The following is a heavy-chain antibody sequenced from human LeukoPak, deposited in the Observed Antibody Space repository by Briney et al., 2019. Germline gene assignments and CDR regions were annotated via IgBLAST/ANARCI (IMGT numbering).Heavy chain of an antibody. J-gene: IGHJ6*02. V-gene: IGHV4-39*07. CDR2: IYYSGST. CDR1: GGSISSSSYY. Sequence: PAETLSLTCTVSGGSISSSSYYWGWIRQPPGKGLEWIGSIYYSGSTYYNPSLKSRVTISVDTSKNQFSLKLSSVTAADTAVYYCARDHQEYSSGWLMVYYYGMDVWGQGTTVTVSS. D-gene: IGHD6-19*01. CDR3: ARDHQEYSSGWLMVYYYGMDV.